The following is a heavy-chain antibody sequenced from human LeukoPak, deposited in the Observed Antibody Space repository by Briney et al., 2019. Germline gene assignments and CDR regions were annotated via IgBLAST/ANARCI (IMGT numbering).Heavy chain of an antibody. D-gene: IGHD3-9*01. V-gene: IGHV3-23*01. CDR2: VSASGGTT. Sequence: GGSLRLSCAASGFTFSSFTMNWVRQGPGKGLEWISTVSASGGTTYYADSVKGRFTISRDNSKNTLYLQVNSLRAEDTALYYCAKARRYFDWLIDYWGQGTLVIVSS. CDR1: GFTFSSFT. CDR3: AKARRYFDWLIDY. J-gene: IGHJ4*02.